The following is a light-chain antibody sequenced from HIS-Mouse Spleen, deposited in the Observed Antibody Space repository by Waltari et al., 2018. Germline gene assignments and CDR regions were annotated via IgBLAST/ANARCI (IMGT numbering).Light chain of an antibody. J-gene: IGLJ1*01. CDR3: GTWDSSLSAEV. CDR2: DNN. Sequence: QSVLTQPPSVSAAPGQKVTIPCSGSSSNIGNNYVSWYQQVPGTAPKLLIYDNNKRPSGIPDRFSGSKSGTSATLGITGLQTGDEADYYCGTWDSSLSAEVFGTGTKVTVL. V-gene: IGLV1-51*01. CDR1: SSNIGNNY.